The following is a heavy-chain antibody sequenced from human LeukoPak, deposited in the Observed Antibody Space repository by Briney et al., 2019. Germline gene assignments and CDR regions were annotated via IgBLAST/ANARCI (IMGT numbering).Heavy chain of an antibody. Sequence: PGGSMRLSCAAAGFTFSSNGMHWVRQVPGKGMEWVAVRWYDEYDKYYADSVKGQFTISRDNSKNMVYLQMNSLRAEDTAVYYCVSQRITLIQGSTDYWGQGTLVTVSS. D-gene: IGHD2-21*01. CDR3: VSQRITLIQGSTDY. CDR1: GFTFSSNG. J-gene: IGHJ4*02. CDR2: RWYDEYDK. V-gene: IGHV3-33*01.